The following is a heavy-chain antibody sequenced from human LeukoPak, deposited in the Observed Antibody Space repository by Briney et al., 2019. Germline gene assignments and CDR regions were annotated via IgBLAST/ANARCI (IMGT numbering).Heavy chain of an antibody. Sequence: GGSLRLSCAASGFTVSSNYMSWVRQAPGKGLEWVSVIYSGGSTYYADSVKGRFTISRDNSKNTQYLQMNSLRAEDTAVYYCASRSSWSEYYFDYWGQGTLVTVSS. V-gene: IGHV3-53*01. CDR2: IYSGGST. CDR3: ASRSSWSEYYFDY. CDR1: GFTVSSNY. D-gene: IGHD6-13*01. J-gene: IGHJ4*02.